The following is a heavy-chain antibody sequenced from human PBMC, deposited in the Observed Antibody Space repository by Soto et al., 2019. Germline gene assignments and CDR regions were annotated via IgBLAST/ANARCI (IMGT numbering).Heavy chain of an antibody. CDR3: ASLPHMLGSVDY. CDR2: IYYSGST. D-gene: IGHD3-10*02. J-gene: IGHJ4*02. CDR1: GGSISSSSYY. V-gene: IGHV4-39*01. Sequence: QLQLQESGPGLVKPSETLSLTCTVSGGSISSSSYYWGWIRQPPGKGLEWIGRIYYSGSTYYNPSLKCRVTISVDTSKNQFSLKLSSVTAADTAVYYCASLPHMLGSVDYWGQGTLVTVSS.